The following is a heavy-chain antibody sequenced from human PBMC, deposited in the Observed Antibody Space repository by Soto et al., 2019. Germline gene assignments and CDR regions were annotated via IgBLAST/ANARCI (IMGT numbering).Heavy chain of an antibody. CDR2: VSGRGANT. CDR1: GFTFSSYT. V-gene: IGHV3-23*04. J-gene: IGHJ4*02. CDR3: AKDRGGFANGWEYFDF. D-gene: IGHD6-19*01. Sequence: DVQLVESGGGFVQPGGSLRVSCAASGFTFSSYTMGWVRQAPGKGLEWVSSVSGRGANTYYADSVKGRFTISRDNSKNTIYTQMNNLRGEDTAVYYCAKDRGGFANGWEYFDFWGQGTLVIVSS.